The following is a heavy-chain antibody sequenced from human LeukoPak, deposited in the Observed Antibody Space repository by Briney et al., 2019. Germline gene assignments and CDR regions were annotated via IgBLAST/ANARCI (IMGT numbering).Heavy chain of an antibody. V-gene: IGHV4-59*08. CDR2: IYYSGST. J-gene: IGHJ4*02. CDR1: GDSISSYY. Sequence: MSSETLSLTCTVSGDSISSYYWSWIRQPPGKGLEWIGYIYYSGSTNYNPSLKSRVTISVDTSKNQFSLKLSSVTAADTAVYYCASPARVGTTSFDYWGQGTLVTVSS. D-gene: IGHD1-26*01. CDR3: ASPARVGTTSFDY.